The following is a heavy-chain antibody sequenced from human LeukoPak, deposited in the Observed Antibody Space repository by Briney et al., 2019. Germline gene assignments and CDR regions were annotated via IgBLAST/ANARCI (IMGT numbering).Heavy chain of an antibody. D-gene: IGHD4-17*01. J-gene: IGHJ4*02. Sequence: ASVKVSCKASGYTFTDYYMHWVRRAPGQGLEWMGWINPASGVTNYAQEFQGRVTMTTDTSISTAYMELSRLRSDDTAVYYCARDDPSDYVDFDYWGQGGLVTVSS. CDR3: ARDDPSDYVDFDY. V-gene: IGHV1-2*02. CDR1: GYTFTDYY. CDR2: INPASGVT.